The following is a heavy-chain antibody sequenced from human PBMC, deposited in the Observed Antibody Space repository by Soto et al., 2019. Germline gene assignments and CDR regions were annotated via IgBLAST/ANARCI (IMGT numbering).Heavy chain of an antibody. CDR1: GYTFTSYA. CDR2: INAANGNT. CDR3: ARDGRADNYGDYIDY. D-gene: IGHD4-17*01. J-gene: IGHJ4*02. Sequence: QVQLVQSGAEVKHPGASVKLSCKASGYTFTSYAIHWVRQAPGQRLEWMGWINAANGNTKYSEKLQGRVTITRDTSASTAYMELTGLRSEDTAVYYCARDGRADNYGDYIDYWGQGTLVTVSS. V-gene: IGHV1-3*01.